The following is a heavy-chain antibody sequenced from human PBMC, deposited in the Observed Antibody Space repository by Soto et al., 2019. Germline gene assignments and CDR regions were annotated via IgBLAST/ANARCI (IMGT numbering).Heavy chain of an antibody. Sequence: GGSLRHSCAARGLSFRKYAMAGVGQAPGKELEWVSSISGSGVIKYYADSVQGRFTISRDNSNNTLSVQMNSLRVEDTAVYYCAKDRTSMVRVVVPYPWGQGILVTVSS. CDR1: GLSFRKYA. J-gene: IGHJ5*02. V-gene: IGHV3-23*01. CDR2: ISGSGVIK. CDR3: AKDRTSMVRVVVPYP. D-gene: IGHD3-10*01.